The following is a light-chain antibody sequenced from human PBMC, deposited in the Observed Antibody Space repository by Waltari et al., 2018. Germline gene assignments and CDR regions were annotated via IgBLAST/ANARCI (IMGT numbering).Light chain of an antibody. Sequence: DIQMTQSPSSLSASVGEKVTITCRASQSISEYLNWYQQKPGKAPKRLIYGASSLQSGVPSRFSGSGSWTDFTLSITSLQPEDSATYYCQQSYTFGGGTKVEIK. CDR3: QQSYT. CDR2: GAS. J-gene: IGKJ4*01. CDR1: QSISEY. V-gene: IGKV1-39*01.